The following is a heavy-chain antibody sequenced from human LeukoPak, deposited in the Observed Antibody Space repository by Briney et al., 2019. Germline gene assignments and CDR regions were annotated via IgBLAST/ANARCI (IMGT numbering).Heavy chain of an antibody. D-gene: IGHD5-24*01. CDR3: ARGRDAYKVGH. V-gene: IGHV4-31*03. CDR1: GGSISSFDSY. J-gene: IGHJ5*02. CDR2: VYYSGST. Sequence: SQTLSLTCTVSGGSISSFDSYWSCIRQHPGKGLEWIGCVYYSGSTYFNPSLKSRVTISVDTSKNQFSLNLSSVTAADTAVYYCARGRDAYKVGHWGQGTLVTVSS.